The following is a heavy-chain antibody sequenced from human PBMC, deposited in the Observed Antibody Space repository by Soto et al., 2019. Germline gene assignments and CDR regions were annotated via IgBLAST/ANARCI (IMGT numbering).Heavy chain of an antibody. V-gene: IGHV3-23*01. CDR2: ITGNGDTT. CDR3: AKIDGYFDY. CDR1: GFTFINTG. J-gene: IGHJ4*02. D-gene: IGHD3-22*01. Sequence: EVQVLQSGGGLVPPGGSLRLSCAGSGFTFINTGMSWVRQAPGQGLEWVSAITGNGDTTYYADSVKGRFTISRVNSKSTLYLQMNSLRAEDTAVYYCAKIDGYFDYWGQGTLVTVSS.